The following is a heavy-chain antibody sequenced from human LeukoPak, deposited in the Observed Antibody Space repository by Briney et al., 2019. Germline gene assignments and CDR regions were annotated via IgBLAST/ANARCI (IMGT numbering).Heavy chain of an antibody. V-gene: IGHV3-48*03. CDR1: GFTFSSYE. CDR3: ARVYYDILTGLDYYYMDV. J-gene: IGHJ6*03. D-gene: IGHD3-9*01. Sequence: GGSLRLSCAASGFTFSSYEMNWVRQVPGKGLEWVSYICGSGSTIYYADSVKGRLTISRDNAKNSLYLQMNSLRAEDTAVYYCARVYYDILTGLDYYYMDVWGKGTTVTVSS. CDR2: ICGSGSTI.